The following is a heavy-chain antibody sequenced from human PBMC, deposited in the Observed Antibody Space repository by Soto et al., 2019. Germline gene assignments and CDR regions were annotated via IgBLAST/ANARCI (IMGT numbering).Heavy chain of an antibody. J-gene: IGHJ4*02. CDR3: ARRYDPYYFDY. V-gene: IGHV2-5*01. D-gene: IGHD1-1*01. CDR1: GFSLTTSAVA. CDR2: IYGSDDK. Sequence: QITLKESGPTLVKPTQTLTLTCTFSGFSLTTSAVAVGWIRQPPGKALEWLAIIYGSDDKFYSPSLKSRLTXTXGPSTNQVVLTMTNMDPVDTATYYCARRYDPYYFDYWGQGTLVTVSS.